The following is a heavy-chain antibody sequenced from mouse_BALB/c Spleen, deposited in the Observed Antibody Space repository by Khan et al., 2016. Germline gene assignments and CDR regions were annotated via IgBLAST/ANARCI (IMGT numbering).Heavy chain of an antibody. Sequence: EVQLQESGPGLVKPSPSLSLTCTVTGYSITSDYAWNWIRQFPGNKLEWMGYINYSGNTSYNPSLKSRISITRDTHKNQFFLQLNSVTTEETATYSRARMIPYYFDYWGQGTTLTVSS. CDR1: GYSITSDYA. D-gene: IGHD2-3*01. J-gene: IGHJ2*01. CDR3: ARMIPYYFDY. V-gene: IGHV3-2*02. CDR2: INYSGNT.